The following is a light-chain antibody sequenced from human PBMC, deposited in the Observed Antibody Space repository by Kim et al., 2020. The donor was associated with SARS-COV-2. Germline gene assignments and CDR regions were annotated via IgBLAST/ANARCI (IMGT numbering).Light chain of an antibody. J-gene: IGLJ2*01. CDR3: QAWDTTVV. CDR1: LGDKY. Sequence: LGDKYVCWYQQKPGQSPVLVIYQDKNRPSGIPERCSGSTSGNTATLTISGTQAMDEADYYCQAWDTTVVFGGGTKLTVL. CDR2: QDK. V-gene: IGLV3-1*01.